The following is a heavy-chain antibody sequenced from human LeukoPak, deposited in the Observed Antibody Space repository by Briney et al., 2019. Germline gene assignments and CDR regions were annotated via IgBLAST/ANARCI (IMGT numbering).Heavy chain of an antibody. V-gene: IGHV3-21*01. CDR2: ISSSSSYI. CDR3: AKDGLYYYDSSGYYYDTRFDY. J-gene: IGHJ4*02. D-gene: IGHD3-22*01. CDR1: GFTFSSYS. Sequence: GGSLRLSCAASGFTFSSYSMNWVRQAPGKGLEWVSSISSSSSYIYYADSVKGRFTISRDNAKNSLYLQMNSLRAEDTAVYYCAKDGLYYYDSSGYYYDTRFDYWGQGTLVTVSS.